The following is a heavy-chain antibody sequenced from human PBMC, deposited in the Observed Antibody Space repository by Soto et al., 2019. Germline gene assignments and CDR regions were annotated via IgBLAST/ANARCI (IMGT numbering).Heavy chain of an antibody. CDR2: INAATGNT. CDR1: GYTFTDYA. J-gene: IGHJ4*02. Sequence: QVLLVQSGAEVKKPGASVKISCETSGYTFTDYAVDWVRQAPGQRLEWMGWINAATGNTRYSQKFQGRVTITRDTSANTDYMDLSSLGSEDTAVYYCARGSGSHYAPFDHWGQGTLVTVSS. V-gene: IGHV1-3*01. CDR3: ARGSGSHYAPFDH. D-gene: IGHD3-10*01.